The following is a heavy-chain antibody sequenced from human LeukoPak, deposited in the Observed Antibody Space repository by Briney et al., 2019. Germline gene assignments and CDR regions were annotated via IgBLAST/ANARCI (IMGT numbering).Heavy chain of an antibody. Sequence: SETLSLTCAVYGGSFSGYYWSWIRQPPGKGLEWIGETNHSGSTNYNPSLKSRVTISVDTSKNQFSLKLSSVTAADTAVYYCALAGYYDSSGYYGVDYWGQGTLVTVSS. CDR2: TNHSGST. CDR3: ALAGYYDSSGYYGVDY. D-gene: IGHD3-22*01. J-gene: IGHJ4*02. CDR1: GGSFSGYY. V-gene: IGHV4-34*01.